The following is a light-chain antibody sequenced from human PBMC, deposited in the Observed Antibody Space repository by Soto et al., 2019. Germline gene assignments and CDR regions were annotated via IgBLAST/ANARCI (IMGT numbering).Light chain of an antibody. J-gene: IGKJ1*01. CDR1: QSVSSSY. Sequence: EIVLTQSPGTLSLSPGERATLSCRASQSVSSSYLAWYQQKPGQAPRLLIYGASSRATCIPDRFSGSGSGTDFTLNISRLKPEDFAVYHCPQYDNSPWTFGQGTKVEIK. V-gene: IGKV3-20*01. CDR2: GAS. CDR3: PQYDNSPWT.